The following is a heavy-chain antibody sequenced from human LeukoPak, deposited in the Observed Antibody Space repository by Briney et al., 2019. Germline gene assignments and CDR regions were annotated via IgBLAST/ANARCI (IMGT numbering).Heavy chain of an antibody. V-gene: IGHV4-59*08. CDR1: GGSISGYH. CDR2: VDYNGNT. J-gene: IGHJ3*01. D-gene: IGHD1-26*01. Sequence: PSETMSLTCTVSGGSISGYHWSWIRHPPGKGLEWIGYVDYNGNTNYSPSLRGRVTMSLDMSKNQFSLEMNWVTAADTAMFYCVRLDRPGGRTGDAFDVWGQGTMVTVSS. CDR3: VRLDRPGGRTGDAFDV.